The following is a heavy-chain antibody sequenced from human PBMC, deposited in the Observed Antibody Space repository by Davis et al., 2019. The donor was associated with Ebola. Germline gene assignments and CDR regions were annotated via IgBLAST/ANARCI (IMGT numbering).Heavy chain of an antibody. CDR1: GGSIQNYY. D-gene: IGHD1-26*01. J-gene: IGHJ5*02. CDR3: ARGDSGSYYNWFDP. V-gene: IGHV4-31*03. CDR2: IYYSGST. Sequence: PSETLSLTCTVSGGSIQNYYWSWIRQHPGKGLEWIGYIYYSGSTYYNPSLKSRVTISVDTSKNQFSLKLSSVTAADTAVYYCARGDSGSYYNWFDPWGQGTLVTVSS.